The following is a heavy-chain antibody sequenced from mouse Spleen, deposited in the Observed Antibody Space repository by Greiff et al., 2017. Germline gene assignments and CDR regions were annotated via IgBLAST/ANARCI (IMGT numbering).Heavy chain of an antibody. Sequence: VQLQESGAELVRPGASVTLSCKASGYTFTDYEMHWVKQTPVQGLEWIGAIDPETGGTAYNQKFKGKAILTADKSSSTAYMELRSLTSEDSAVYYCTSNYGAMAYWGQGTSVTVSS. D-gene: IGHD1-2*01. CDR1: GYTFTDYE. CDR2: IDPETGGT. V-gene: IGHV1-15*01. CDR3: TSNYGAMAY. J-gene: IGHJ4*01.